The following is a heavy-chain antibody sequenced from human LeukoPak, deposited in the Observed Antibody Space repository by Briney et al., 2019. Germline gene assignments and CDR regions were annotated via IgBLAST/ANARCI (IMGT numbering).Heavy chain of an antibody. CDR3: ARGFVAYGDYGGD. V-gene: IGHV4-34*01. CDR1: GGSFSGYF. Sequence: SETLSLTCAVYGGSFSGYFWSWIRQPPGKGLEWIGEINHSGSTNYNPSLKSRVTISVDTSKNQFSLKLSSVTAADTAVYYCARGFVAYGDYGGDWGQGTLVTVSS. CDR2: INHSGST. J-gene: IGHJ4*02. D-gene: IGHD4-17*01.